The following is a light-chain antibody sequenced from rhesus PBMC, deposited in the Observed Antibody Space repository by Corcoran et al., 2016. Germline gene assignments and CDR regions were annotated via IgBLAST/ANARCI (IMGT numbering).Light chain of an antibody. J-gene: IGKJ1*01. CDR1: QVISKY. CDR3: PQRLTYPWT. CDR2: DAS. V-gene: IGKV1-33*01. Sequence: DIQMSQSPSSLSASVGATVTITCQASQVISKYLAWYQQKPGKAPKFLIYDASTLHSGVPSRSSGNGSGTDFTLTVRNLQPEDFGTYDWPQRLTYPWTFSQGTKV.